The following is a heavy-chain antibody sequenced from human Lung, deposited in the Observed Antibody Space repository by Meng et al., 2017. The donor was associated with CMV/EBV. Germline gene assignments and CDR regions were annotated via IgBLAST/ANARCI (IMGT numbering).Heavy chain of an antibody. J-gene: IGHJ4*02. CDR2: LWYDGSNT. CDR1: GFTFSNFG. D-gene: IGHD1-26*01. CDR3: AKDTRDFGELLEY. V-gene: IGHV3-33*06. Sequence: SXRLSXAASGFTFSNFGMHWVRQAPGRGLEWLALLWYDGSNTNYADCVKGRFTISRDNSKNTVYLQMDSLRVEDTAVYYCAKDTRDFGELLEYWGQGTLVTVSS.